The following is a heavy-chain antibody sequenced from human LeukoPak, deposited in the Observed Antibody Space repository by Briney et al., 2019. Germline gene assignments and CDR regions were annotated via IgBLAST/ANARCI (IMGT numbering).Heavy chain of an antibody. V-gene: IGHV5-51*01. CDR3: ARVVDTAMVSYYYYGMDV. D-gene: IGHD5-18*01. CDR1: GYSFTSYW. CDR2: IYPGDSDT. J-gene: IGHJ6*02. Sequence: GESLKISCKGSGYSFTSYWIGWVRQMPGKGLEWMGIIYPGDSDTRYSPSFQGQVTISADKSISTAYLQWSSLKASDTAMYYCARVVDTAMVSYYYYGMDVWAKGPRSPSP.